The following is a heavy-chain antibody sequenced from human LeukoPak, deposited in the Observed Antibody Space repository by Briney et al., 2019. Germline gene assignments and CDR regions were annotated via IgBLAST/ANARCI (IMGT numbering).Heavy chain of an antibody. CDR1: GGSISSGDYY. Sequence: SETLSLTCTVSGGSISSGDYYWSWIRQPPGKGLEWIGYIYYSGSTYYNPSLKSRVIISVDTSKNQFSLKLSSVTAADTAVYYCARDQDGGYYDSSGYSNWGQGTPGHRLL. J-gene: IGHJ4*02. D-gene: IGHD3-22*01. V-gene: IGHV4-30-4*01. CDR2: IYYSGST. CDR3: ARDQDGGYYDSSGYSN.